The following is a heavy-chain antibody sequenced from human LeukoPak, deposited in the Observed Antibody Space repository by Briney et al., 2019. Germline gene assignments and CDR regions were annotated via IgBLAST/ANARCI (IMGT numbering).Heavy chain of an antibody. CDR3: ARGTYSSSPFDY. D-gene: IGHD6-6*01. J-gene: IGHJ4*02. CDR2: INPSGGST. CDR1: RYTFTRSH. Sequence: EASVKVSCKASRYTFTRSHMHSVRHAPGQGLERMGIINPSGGSTSYAQKFQGRVTMTRDMSTSTVYMELSSLRAEDTAVYYCARGTYSSSPFDYWGQGTLVTVSS. V-gene: IGHV1-46*01.